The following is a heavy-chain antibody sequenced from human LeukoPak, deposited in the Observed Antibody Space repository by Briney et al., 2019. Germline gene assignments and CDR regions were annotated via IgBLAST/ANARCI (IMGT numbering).Heavy chain of an antibody. D-gene: IGHD5-12*01. J-gene: IGHJ2*01. CDR1: GYTFTSYD. CDR2: MNPNSGNT. Sequence: ASVKVSCKASGYTFTSYDINWVRQATGQGLEWMGWMNPNSGNTGYAQKFQGRVTMTRNTSISTAYMELSSLRSEDTAVYYCARGGYSGYEGHWYFDLWGRGTLVTVSS. V-gene: IGHV1-8*01. CDR3: ARGGYSGYEGHWYFDL.